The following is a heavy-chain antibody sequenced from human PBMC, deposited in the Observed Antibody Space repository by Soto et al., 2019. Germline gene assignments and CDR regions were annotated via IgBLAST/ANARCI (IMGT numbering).Heavy chain of an antibody. CDR2: ISAYNGNT. V-gene: IGHV1-18*01. CDR1: GYTFTSYG. D-gene: IGHD3-3*01. J-gene: IGHJ5*02. CDR3: AGGGADFWTNNWFDP. Sequence: ASVKVSCKASGYTFTSYGISWVRQAPGQGLEWMGWISAYNGNTNYAQKLQGRVTMTTDTSTSTAYMELRSLRSDDTAVYYCAGGGADFWTNNWFDPWGQGTLVTVSS.